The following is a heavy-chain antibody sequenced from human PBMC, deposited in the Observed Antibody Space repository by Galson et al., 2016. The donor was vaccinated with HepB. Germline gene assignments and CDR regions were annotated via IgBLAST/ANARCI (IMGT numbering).Heavy chain of an antibody. J-gene: IGHJ6*02. CDR1: GLTFTDAW. Sequence: SLRLSCACSGLTFTDAWMSWVRRAPGKGLEWVAIIWYDGNNKYYADSVKGRFTISRDNSKNTLFLQMNSLRAEDTAVYYCARADGGITGTFRYYYGMDVWGQGTTVTVAS. CDR3: ARADGGITGTFRYYYGMDV. V-gene: IGHV3-33*01. D-gene: IGHD1-7*01. CDR2: IWYDGNNK.